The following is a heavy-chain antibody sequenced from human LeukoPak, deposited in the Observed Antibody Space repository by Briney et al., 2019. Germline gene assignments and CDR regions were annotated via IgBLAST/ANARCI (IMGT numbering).Heavy chain of an antibody. CDR1: GYSFTAYY. J-gene: IGHJ4*02. V-gene: IGHV1-2*02. D-gene: IGHD3-10*01. CDR2: INPTSGST. Sequence: ASVKVSCTASGYSFTAYYMLWVRQAPGQGLEWMGWINPTSGSTNYTQTFRGRVTLTSDTSITTAYMELSRLKSDDTAVYYCAGGNLSGVHDFWGEGTLVTVSS. CDR3: AGGNLSGVHDF.